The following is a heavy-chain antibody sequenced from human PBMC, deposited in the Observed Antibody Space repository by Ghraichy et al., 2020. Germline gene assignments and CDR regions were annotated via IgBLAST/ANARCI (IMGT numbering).Heavy chain of an antibody. D-gene: IGHD5-12*01. J-gene: IGHJ4*02. CDR1: GGSISGNTYS. CDR3: ASAPLALDF. CDR2: ISYSGNT. Sequence: SETLSLTCTVSGGSISGNTYSWGWIRQPPGKGLEWIGSISYSGNTYFNPSLKRRVTISVDTSQNQFSLRLSSVSAADTAVYYCASAPLALDFWGLGIPVTVPA. V-gene: IGHV4-39*01.